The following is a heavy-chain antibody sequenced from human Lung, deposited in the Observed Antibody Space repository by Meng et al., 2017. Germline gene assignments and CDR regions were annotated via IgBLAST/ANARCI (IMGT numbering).Heavy chain of an antibody. D-gene: IGHD6-13*01. CDR1: GFSFTDAW. CDR2: IKSNSDGGTT. Sequence: VQLGASRGGSVKPGGSLSLSCVASGFSFTDAWMSWVRQAPGKGLEWVGRIKSNSDGGTTDYAAPVKGRFTISRDDSKNTLYLQMNSLITEDTAVYFCATGAAAADHWGQGTLVTVSS. CDR3: ATGAAAADH. J-gene: IGHJ4*02. V-gene: IGHV3-15*01.